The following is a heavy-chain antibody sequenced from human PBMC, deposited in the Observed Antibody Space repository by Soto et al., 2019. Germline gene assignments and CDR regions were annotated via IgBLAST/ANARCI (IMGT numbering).Heavy chain of an antibody. Sequence: PSETLSLTCAGSGGSISSGGYSWSWIRQPPGKGLEWIGYVYYDGHTDYNPSLESRVTIAVDTSKNQFSLRLTSVTAADTAVYYRARDLFGGYCLDYWGQGALVTVSS. CDR1: GGSISSGGYS. J-gene: IGHJ4*02. V-gene: IGHV4-61*08. D-gene: IGHD5-12*01. CDR3: ARDLFGGYCLDY. CDR2: VYYDGHT.